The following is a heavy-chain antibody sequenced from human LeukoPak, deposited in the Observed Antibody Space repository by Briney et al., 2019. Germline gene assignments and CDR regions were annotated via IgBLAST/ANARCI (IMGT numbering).Heavy chain of an antibody. V-gene: IGHV3-23*01. D-gene: IGHD2-21*02. CDR3: AKESAYCGSDCRSLSDY. CDR1: GFTFRSHA. Sequence: GGSLRLSCVGSGFTFRSHAMSWVRQAPEKGLEFVSGIYENGGTTYYADSVKGRFTISRDNSKNTLYLQMNSLRAEDTAVYYCAKESAYCGSDCRSLSDYWGQGTLVTVSS. J-gene: IGHJ4*02. CDR2: IYENGGTT.